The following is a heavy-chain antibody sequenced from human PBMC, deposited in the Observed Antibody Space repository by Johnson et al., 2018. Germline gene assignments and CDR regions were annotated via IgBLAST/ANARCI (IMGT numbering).Heavy chain of an antibody. CDR1: GFTFSSYG. Sequence: QVQLVESGGGVVQPGRSLRLSCAASGFTFSSYGMHWVRQAPGKGLEWVAVISYDGSNKYYADSVKGRFTISRDNSKNTLYLQMKRMRAEETAVYYWAKDRGSNNYYCGMDVWGQGTMVTVSS. CDR2: ISYDGSNK. V-gene: IGHV3-30*18. J-gene: IGHJ6*01. CDR3: AKDRGSNNYYCGMDV. D-gene: IGHD1-26*01.